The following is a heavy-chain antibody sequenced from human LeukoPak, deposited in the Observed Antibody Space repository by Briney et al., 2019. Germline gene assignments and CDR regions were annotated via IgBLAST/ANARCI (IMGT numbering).Heavy chain of an antibody. D-gene: IGHD2-21*02. CDR1: GYSFTSYW. Sequence: GESLKISCKGSGYSFTSYWIDWVRQMPGKGLEWMGIIYPGDSDTRYSPSFQGRVTISADKSISNAYLQWSSLKASDTAMYYCATLSYAGVTFENYFDYWGQGTLVTVSS. CDR3: ATLSYAGVTFENYFDY. CDR2: IYPGDSDT. J-gene: IGHJ4*02. V-gene: IGHV5-51*01.